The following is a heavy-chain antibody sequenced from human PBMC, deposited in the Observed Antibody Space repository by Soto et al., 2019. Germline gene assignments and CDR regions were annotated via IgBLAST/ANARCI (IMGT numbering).Heavy chain of an antibody. D-gene: IGHD6-13*01. CDR1: GFTFSSYA. CDR2: ISYDGSNK. V-gene: IGHV3-30-3*01. CDR3: ARGGGAAADYACGI. J-gene: IGHJ3*02. Sequence: QVQLVESGGGVVQPGRSLRLSCAASGFTFSSYALHWVRQAPGKGLEWVAVISYDGSNKYYADSVKGRFTISRDNSKNTLYLQMNSLRAEDTAVYYCARGGGAAADYACGICGQGTMFTVSS.